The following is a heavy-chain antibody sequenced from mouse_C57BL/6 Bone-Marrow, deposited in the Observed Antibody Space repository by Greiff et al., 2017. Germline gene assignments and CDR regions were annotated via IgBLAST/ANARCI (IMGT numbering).Heavy chain of an antibody. CDR1: GFSLSTSGMG. CDR3: ARSGGYDYDWFAY. J-gene: IGHJ3*01. CDR2: IYWDDDK. D-gene: IGHD2-4*01. Sequence: QVTLKVCGPGILQSSQTLSLTCSFSGFSLSTSGMGVSWIRQPSGKGLEWLAHIYWDDDKRYNPSLKSRLTISKDTSRNQVFLKITSVDTADTATYYCARSGGYDYDWFAYWGQGTLVTVSA. V-gene: IGHV8-12*01.